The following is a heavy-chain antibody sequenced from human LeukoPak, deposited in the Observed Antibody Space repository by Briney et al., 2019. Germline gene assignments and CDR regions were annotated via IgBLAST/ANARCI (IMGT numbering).Heavy chain of an antibody. D-gene: IGHD4-17*01. CDR2: IYSGGST. CDR3: ASSWMDGEIDY. Sequence: TGGSLRLSCAASGFTFSSYAMSWVRQAPGKGLEWVSVIYSGGSTYYADSVKGRFTISRDNSKNTLYLQMNSLRAEDTAVYYCASSWMDGEIDYWGQGTLVTVSS. CDR1: GFTFSSYA. J-gene: IGHJ4*02. V-gene: IGHV3-53*01.